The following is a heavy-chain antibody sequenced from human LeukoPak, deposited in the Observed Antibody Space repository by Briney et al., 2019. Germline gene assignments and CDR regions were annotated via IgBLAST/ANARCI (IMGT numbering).Heavy chain of an antibody. J-gene: IGHJ4*02. CDR3: ARGNWNSPFDY. CDR1: GFTFSSYW. Sequence: GGSLRLSCAASGFTFSSYWMNWVRQAPGKGLVWVSRIASDGSSTTYADSVKGRFSISRDNAKNTLYLQMNSLRVEDTAVYYCARGNWNSPFDYWGQGTLVTVSS. D-gene: IGHD1-7*01. CDR2: IASDGSST. V-gene: IGHV3-74*01.